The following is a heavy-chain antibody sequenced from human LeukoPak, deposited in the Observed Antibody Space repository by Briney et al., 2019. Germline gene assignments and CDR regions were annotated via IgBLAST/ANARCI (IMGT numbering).Heavy chain of an antibody. CDR3: ARANSYYGSGSYYKVDYYYYYMDV. D-gene: IGHD3-10*01. Sequence: SETLSLTCAVYGGSFSGYYWSWIRQPPGKGLEWIGEINHSGSTNYNPSLKGRVTISVDTSKNQFSLKLSSVTAADTAVYYCARANSYYGSGSYYKVDYYYYYMDVWGKGTTVTVSS. J-gene: IGHJ6*03. V-gene: IGHV4-34*01. CDR1: GGSFSGYY. CDR2: INHSGST.